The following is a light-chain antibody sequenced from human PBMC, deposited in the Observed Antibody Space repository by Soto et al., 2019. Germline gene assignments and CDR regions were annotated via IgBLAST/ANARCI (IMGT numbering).Light chain of an antibody. V-gene: IGKV3-11*01. CDR2: DTS. CDR1: QSIGTA. Sequence: EIVLTQSTATLSLSPGERATLSCRASQSIGTALVWYQQMPGQAPRLLFYDTSNRATGIPARFSGSGSGTNFTLTISSLEPEDFAVYYCQLRSTWPSFGGGTKVEIK. J-gene: IGKJ4*01. CDR3: QLRSTWPS.